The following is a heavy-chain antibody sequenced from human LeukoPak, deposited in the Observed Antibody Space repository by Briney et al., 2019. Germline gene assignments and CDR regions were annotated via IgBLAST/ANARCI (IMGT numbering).Heavy chain of an antibody. D-gene: IGHD3-16*02. CDR2: INPSGSST. J-gene: IGHJ5*02. Sequence: ASVKVSCKASGYSFTSHYMHWVRQAPGQGLEWMGLINPSGSSTLYVQKFQGRVTMTRDMSTTTDYMELSSLRSEDTAVYYCARDNSVGDIAWWFDPWGQGTLVTVSS. V-gene: IGHV1-46*01. CDR3: ARDNSVGDIAWWFDP. CDR1: GYSFTSHY.